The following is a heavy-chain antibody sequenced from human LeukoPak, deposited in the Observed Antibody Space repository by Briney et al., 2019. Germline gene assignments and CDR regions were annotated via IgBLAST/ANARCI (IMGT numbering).Heavy chain of an antibody. J-gene: IGHJ5*02. CDR3: ARLIVVVPAAAFDP. CDR2: IYYSGST. V-gene: IGHV4-59*12. Sequence: SETLSLTCTVSGGSISSYYLSWIRQPPGKGLEWIGYIYYSGSTNYNPSLKSRVTISVDTSKNQFSLKLSSVTAADTAVYYCARLIVVVPAAAFDPWGQGTLVTVSS. CDR1: GGSISSYY. D-gene: IGHD2-2*01.